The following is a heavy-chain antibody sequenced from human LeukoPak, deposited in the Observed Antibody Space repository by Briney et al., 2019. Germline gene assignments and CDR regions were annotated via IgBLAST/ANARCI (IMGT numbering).Heavy chain of an antibody. D-gene: IGHD4-23*01. Sequence: RAGGSLRLSCAASGFTFSSYSMNWVRQAPGKVLEWVSYISSSSSTIYYADSVKGRFTISRDNAKNSLYLQMNSLRAEDTAVYYCARDPQTTVDPFYYYYYYMDVWGKGTTVTVSS. J-gene: IGHJ6*03. CDR3: ARDPQTTVDPFYYYYYYMDV. CDR2: ISSSSSTI. CDR1: GFTFSSYS. V-gene: IGHV3-48*01.